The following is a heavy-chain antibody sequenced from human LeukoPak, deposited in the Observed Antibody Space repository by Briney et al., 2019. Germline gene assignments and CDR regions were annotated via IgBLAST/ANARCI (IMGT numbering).Heavy chain of an antibody. CDR3: AKDRPNFYETSGSYYKIKGDF. V-gene: IGHV3-23*01. Sequence: PGGSLRLSCEASGFTFNTHAMSWVRQAPGKGLEWVASVTSSGRTPYYADSVKGRFTISRDNSENTLYLQMNSLRGEDTAVYYCAKDRPNFYETSGSYYKIKGDFWGQGSLVTVSS. CDR1: GFTFNTHA. J-gene: IGHJ4*02. D-gene: IGHD3-10*01. CDR2: VTSSGRTP.